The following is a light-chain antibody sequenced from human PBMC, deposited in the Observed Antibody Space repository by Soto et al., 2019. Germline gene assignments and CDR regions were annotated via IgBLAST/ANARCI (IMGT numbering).Light chain of an antibody. CDR3: QQYGRSPWT. CDR1: QSVSRSQ. CDR2: GAS. J-gene: IGKJ1*01. Sequence: EIVLTQSPGTLSLSPGERATLSCRASQSVSRSQLGWYQQKPGQAPRLLINGASSRATGIPDRFSGSGSGTVFTLTISRLEPEDFAVYFCQQYGRSPWTFGQGTKVEI. V-gene: IGKV3-20*01.